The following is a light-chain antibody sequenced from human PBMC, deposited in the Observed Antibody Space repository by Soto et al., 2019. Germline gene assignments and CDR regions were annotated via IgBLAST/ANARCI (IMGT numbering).Light chain of an antibody. CDR3: QQADSFPQT. CDR2: AAS. CDR1: QGIGTW. Sequence: DIQMTQSPSSVSASVGDRVTITCRARQGIGTWLAWYQQKPGKGPNLLIYAASSLESGVPSRFSGSGSGTDFTLTISSLQPEDFATYYCQQADSFPQTFGQGTKVEIK. V-gene: IGKV1-12*01. J-gene: IGKJ1*01.